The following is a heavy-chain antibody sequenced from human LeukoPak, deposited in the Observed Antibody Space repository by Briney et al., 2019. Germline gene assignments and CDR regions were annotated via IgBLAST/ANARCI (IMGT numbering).Heavy chain of an antibody. D-gene: IGHD6-13*01. V-gene: IGHV1-18*04. J-gene: IGHJ4*02. CDR1: GYTFTSYG. CDR2: ISAYNGNT. Sequence: ASVKVSCKASGYTFTSYGISWVRLAPGQGLEWMGWISAYNGNTNYAQKLQGRVTMTTDTSTSTAHMELRSLRSDDTAVYYCARDWGSSWSTYSDYWGQGTLVTVSP. CDR3: ARDWGSSWSTYSDY.